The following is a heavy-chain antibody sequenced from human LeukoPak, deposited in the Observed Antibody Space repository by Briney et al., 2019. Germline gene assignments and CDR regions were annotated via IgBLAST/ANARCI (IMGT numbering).Heavy chain of an antibody. CDR1: GFTFSSYA. D-gene: IGHD3-10*01. V-gene: IGHV3-23*01. CDR2: ISGSGGST. Sequence: GGSLRLSCAAFGFTFSSYAMSWVRQAPGKGLEWVSAISGSGGSTYYADSVKGRFTISRDNSKNTLYLQMNSLRAEDTAVYYCAKDYGPHEVNWFDPWGQGTLVTVSS. CDR3: AKDYGPHEVNWFDP. J-gene: IGHJ5*02.